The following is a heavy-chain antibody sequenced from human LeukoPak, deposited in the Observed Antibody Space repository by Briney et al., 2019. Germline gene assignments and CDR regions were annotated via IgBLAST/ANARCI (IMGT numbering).Heavy chain of an antibody. V-gene: IGHV1-46*04. D-gene: IGHD3-10*01. J-gene: IGHJ5*01. CDR1: GYTFISYY. CDR3: ARGGSGGTGDWFDS. CDR2: INPSGGTT. Sequence: ASVNVSCKASGYTFISYYMHWVRQAPGQGLEWMGIINPSGGTTSYAQELQGRVTMTRDTSTSTVYMELTSLRSEDTAVYYCARGGSGGTGDWFDSWGQGTLVTVSS.